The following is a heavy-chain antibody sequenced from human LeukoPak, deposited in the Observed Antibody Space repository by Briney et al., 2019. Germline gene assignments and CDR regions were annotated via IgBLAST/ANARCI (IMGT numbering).Heavy chain of an antibody. D-gene: IGHD5-24*01. V-gene: IGHV3-74*01. CDR3: APDPILEY. CDR2: INSNGSIT. Sequence: GGSLRLSCAVSGFTFGSYWMHWVRQAPGKGLMWVSRINSNGSITHYADSVKGRFTISRDNAKNMLYLQMNSLRVEDTAVYYCAPDPILEYWGHGTLVSASS. J-gene: IGHJ4*01. CDR1: GFTFGSYW.